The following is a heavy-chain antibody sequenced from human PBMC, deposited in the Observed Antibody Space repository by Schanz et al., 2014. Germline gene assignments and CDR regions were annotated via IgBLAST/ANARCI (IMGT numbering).Heavy chain of an antibody. D-gene: IGHD3-9*01. V-gene: IGHV1-18*01. CDR3: AFDRDDAYDI. Sequence: QVQLVQSGDEVKKPGASVKVSCKTSGYTFSDYGITWVRQAPGQGLEWVGWISPYTGNTHYFDKMEGRVTMTTDTSTSTAYMDLSSLISEDTAVYYCAFDRDDAYDIWGQGTTVTVSS. CDR2: ISPYTGNT. CDR1: GYTFSDYG. J-gene: IGHJ3*02.